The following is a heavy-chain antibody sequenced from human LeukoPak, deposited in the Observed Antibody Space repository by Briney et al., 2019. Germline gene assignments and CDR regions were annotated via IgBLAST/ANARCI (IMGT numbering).Heavy chain of an antibody. V-gene: IGHV4-59*01. CDR2: IHYSGST. D-gene: IGHD3-10*01. CDR3: ARYGSGSYHFDY. Sequence: SETLSLTCTVSGGSISGYYWSWIRQPPGKGLEWIGFIHYSGSTNYNPSLKSRVSISVDTSKNQFSLKLSSLTAADTAVYYCARYGSGSYHFDYWGQGTLVTVSS. CDR1: GGSISGYY. J-gene: IGHJ4*02.